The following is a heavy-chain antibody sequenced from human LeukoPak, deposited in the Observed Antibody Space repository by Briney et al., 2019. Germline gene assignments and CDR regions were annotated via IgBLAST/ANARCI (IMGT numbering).Heavy chain of an antibody. D-gene: IGHD2-2*01. CDR1: GFTFSSYA. CDR2: ISGSGGST. V-gene: IGHV3-23*01. J-gene: IGHJ4*02. CDR3: ATALGVGYCSSTSCHFGY. Sequence: GGSLRLSCAASGFTFSSYAMSWVRQAPGKGLEWVSAISGSGGSTYYADSVKGRFTISRDNSKNTLNLQMNSLRAEDTAVYYCATALGVGYCSSTSCHFGYWGQGTLVTVSS.